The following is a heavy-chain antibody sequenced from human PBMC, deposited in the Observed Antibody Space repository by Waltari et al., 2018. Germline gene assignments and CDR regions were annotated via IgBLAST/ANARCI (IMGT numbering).Heavy chain of an antibody. CDR3: ARDGVTTVTTAGDY. J-gene: IGHJ4*02. Sequence: QVQLVQSGAEVKKPGASVKVSCKASGYHFTGYYMNWVRQAPGQGLEWMGRINPNSGGTNYAQKFQGRVTMTRDTSISTAYMELSRLRSDDTAVYYCARDGVTTVTTAGDYWGQGTLVTVSS. CDR1: GYHFTGYY. D-gene: IGHD4-17*01. V-gene: IGHV1-2*06. CDR2: INPNSGGT.